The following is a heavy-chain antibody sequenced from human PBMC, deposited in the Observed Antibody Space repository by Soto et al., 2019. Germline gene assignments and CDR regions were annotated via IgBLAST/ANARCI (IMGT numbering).Heavy chain of an antibody. CDR3: ARDSRNYDFWSGYYNPDFDY. Sequence: PGVSRRLSIAASGFTFSSYWMSGVRQAPGKGLEWVANIKQDGSEKYYVDSVKGRFTISRDNAKNSLYLQMNSLRAEDTAVYYCARDSRNYDFWSGYYNPDFDYWGQGTLVTVSS. V-gene: IGHV3-7*01. CDR2: IKQDGSEK. CDR1: GFTFSSYW. J-gene: IGHJ4*02. D-gene: IGHD3-3*01.